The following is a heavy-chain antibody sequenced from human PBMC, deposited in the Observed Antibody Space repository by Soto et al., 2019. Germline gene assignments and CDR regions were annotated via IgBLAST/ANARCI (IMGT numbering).Heavy chain of an antibody. V-gene: IGHV3-33*01. D-gene: IGHD3-3*01. CDR2: IWFDGNNK. Sequence: QVQLVESGGGVVQPGRSLRLSCAASGFTFSNYGMHWVRQAPGKGLEWVAIIWFDGNNKYYAESVKGRFTVSRDNSKNTLFLQMDSLRAEDTAVYYCERDERYRLWSGLDPWGQGTLVSVSS. CDR3: ERDERYRLWSGLDP. J-gene: IGHJ5*02. CDR1: GFTFSNYG.